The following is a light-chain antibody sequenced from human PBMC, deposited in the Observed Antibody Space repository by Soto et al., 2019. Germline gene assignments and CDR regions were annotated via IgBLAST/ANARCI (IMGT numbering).Light chain of an antibody. Sequence: SYELTQSPSVSVAPGQTARITCGGDNIATKTVHWFQQRPGQAPVLVVFDNSDRPSGIPERFSGSNSGATATLTISRVEAGDEADYYCQVWDSSVLHHVFGTGTKVTVL. V-gene: IGLV3-21*02. CDR3: QVWDSSVLHHV. J-gene: IGLJ1*01. CDR1: NIATKT. CDR2: DNS.